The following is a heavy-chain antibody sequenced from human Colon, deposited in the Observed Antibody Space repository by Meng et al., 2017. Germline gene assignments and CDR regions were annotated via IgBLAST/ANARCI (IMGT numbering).Heavy chain of an antibody. J-gene: IGHJ5*01. Sequence: QLQLQESGPGLVKPSETLSLTCTGSGDSISTTNYYWGWIRQPPGKGLEWIGNIYYSGSTYYNPSLRSRVSISVDTSKNQFSLTLRSATAADTAVYYCARKRRVGGTMWFDSWGQGTLVTVSS. V-gene: IGHV4-39*01. CDR2: IYYSGST. CDR1: GDSISTTNYY. CDR3: ARKRRVGGTMWFDS. D-gene: IGHD3-16*01.